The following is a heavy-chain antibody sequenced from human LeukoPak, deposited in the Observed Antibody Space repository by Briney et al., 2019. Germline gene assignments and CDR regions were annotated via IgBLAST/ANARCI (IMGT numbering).Heavy chain of an antibody. CDR3: AKDSTGTRSGYSSGWSNY. CDR1: GFTFSTFA. J-gene: IGHJ4*02. CDR2: IFPSGGEI. Sequence: GGSLRLSCVASGFTFSTFAMIWVRQPPGKGLEWVSSIFPSGGEIHYADSVRGRFTISRDNSKSTLSLQMNSLRVEDTAIYYCAKDSTGTRSGYSSGWSNYWGQGTLVTVSS. D-gene: IGHD6-19*01. V-gene: IGHV3-23*01.